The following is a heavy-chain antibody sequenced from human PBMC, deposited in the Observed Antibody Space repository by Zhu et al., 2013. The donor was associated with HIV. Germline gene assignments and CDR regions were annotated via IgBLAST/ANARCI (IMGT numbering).Heavy chain of an antibody. V-gene: IGHV1-69*01. J-gene: IGHJ4*02. D-gene: IGHD2-21*02. CDR2: IIPIFGTA. CDR3: ARSKATMRWSGGDYLGYYFDY. Sequence: QVQLVQSGAEVKKPGSSVKVSCKASGGTFSSFAISWVRQAPGQGLEWMGGIIPIFGTANYAQKFQGRVTITADESTSTAYMELSSLRSEDTAVYYCARSKATMRWSGGDYLGYYFDYWGQGTLVTVSS. CDR1: GGTFSSFA.